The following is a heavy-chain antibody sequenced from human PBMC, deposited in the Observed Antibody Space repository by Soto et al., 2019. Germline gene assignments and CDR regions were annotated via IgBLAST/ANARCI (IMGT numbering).Heavy chain of an antibody. V-gene: IGHV3-21*06. Sequence: GGSLRLSCAASGFIFSTYGMNWVRQAPGKGPEWVSSINAGGNHEDHADSVKGRFTISRDNAKNSLYLQMNSLRAADTAVYYCATDGAARSAMAVWGQGTTVTVSS. CDR3: ATDGAARSAMAV. D-gene: IGHD6-6*01. J-gene: IGHJ6*02. CDR2: INAGGNHE. CDR1: GFIFSTYG.